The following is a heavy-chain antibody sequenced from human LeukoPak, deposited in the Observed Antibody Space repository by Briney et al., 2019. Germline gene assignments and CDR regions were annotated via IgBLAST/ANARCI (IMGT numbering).Heavy chain of an antibody. D-gene: IGHD2-15*01. J-gene: IGHJ4*02. CDR1: GDSISSGDYY. Sequence: PSQTLSLTCTVSGDSISSGDYYWSWIRQPAGKGLEWIGRISSSGSTNYNPSLKSRVTISVDTSKNQFSLKLSSVTAADTAVYYCARLEVAATGGGVHWGQGTLVTVSS. V-gene: IGHV4-61*02. CDR3: ARLEVAATGGGVH. CDR2: ISSSGST.